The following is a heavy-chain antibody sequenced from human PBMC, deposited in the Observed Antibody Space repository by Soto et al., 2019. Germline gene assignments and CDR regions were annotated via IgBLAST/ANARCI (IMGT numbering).Heavy chain of an antibody. CDR1: GYTFNSYY. Sequence: QVQLVQSGAEVKKPGASVKVSCKASGYTFNSYYMHWGRQAPGQGLEWMGIINPSGGSTSYAQKFQGRVTMTRDTSTSTVYMELSSLRSEDTAAYYCARAGYCSGGSCYPFDAFDIWGQGTMVTVSS. CDR3: ARAGYCSGGSCYPFDAFDI. V-gene: IGHV1-46*02. J-gene: IGHJ3*02. D-gene: IGHD2-15*01. CDR2: INPSGGST.